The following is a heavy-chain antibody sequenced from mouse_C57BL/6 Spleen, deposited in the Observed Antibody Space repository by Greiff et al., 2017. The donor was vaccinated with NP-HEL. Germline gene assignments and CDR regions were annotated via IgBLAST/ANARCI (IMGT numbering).Heavy chain of an antibody. CDR1: GYTFTSYW. Sequence: VQLQQPGAELVMPGASVKLSCKASGYTFTSYWMHWVKQRPGQGLEWIGEIDPYVSYTNYTQKFKGKSTLTVDKSSRTAYMQLSSLTSDDSAVYYCARVVLHDYYAMDYWGQGTSVTVSS. V-gene: IGHV1-69*01. J-gene: IGHJ4*01. CDR2: IDPYVSYT. D-gene: IGHD1-1*02. CDR3: ARVVLHDYYAMDY.